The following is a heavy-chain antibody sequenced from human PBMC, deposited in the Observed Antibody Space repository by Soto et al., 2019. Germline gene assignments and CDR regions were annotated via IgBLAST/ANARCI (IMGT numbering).Heavy chain of an antibody. J-gene: IGHJ4*02. CDR2: IHYSGST. CDR3: ARGKPDYVTFDY. V-gene: IGHV4-31*03. CDR1: GGSISSGGYY. Sequence: TVSGGSISSGGYYWTWIRQHPGKGLEWIGYIHYSGSTYYNPSLKSRVTISVDTSKNQFSLKLSSVTAADTAVYYCARGKPDYVTFDYWGQGTLVTVSS. D-gene: IGHD4-17*01.